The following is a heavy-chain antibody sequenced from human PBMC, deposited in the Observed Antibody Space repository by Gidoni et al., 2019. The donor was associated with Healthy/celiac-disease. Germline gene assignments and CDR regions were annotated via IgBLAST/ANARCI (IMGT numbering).Heavy chain of an antibody. CDR1: GFTFSSYS. CDR3: ARDQLKERSLDD. D-gene: IGHD1-26*01. CDR2: ISSSSSYI. V-gene: IGHV3-21*01. Sequence: EVQLVASGGGLVKPGGSLRLSCAASGFTFSSYSMNWVRQAPGKGLEWVSSISSSSSYIYYADSVKGRFTIDRDNAKNSLYLQMNSLRAEDTAVYYCARDQLKERSLDDWGQGTLVTVSS. J-gene: IGHJ4*02.